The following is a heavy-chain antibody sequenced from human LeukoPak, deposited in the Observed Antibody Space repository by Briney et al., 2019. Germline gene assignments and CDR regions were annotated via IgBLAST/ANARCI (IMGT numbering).Heavy chain of an antibody. D-gene: IGHD3-10*01. CDR1: GGSIGSSNW. CDR2: IYHSGST. CDR3: ATNYSDSGTYYTYLDY. J-gene: IGHJ4*02. Sequence: TSGTLSLTCAVSGGSIGSSNWWSWVRQPPGKGLEWIGEIYHSGSTNYNPSLKSRVTISVDKSKNQFSLKLSSVTAADTAVYYCATNYSDSGTYYTYLDYWGQGTLVTVSS. V-gene: IGHV4-4*02.